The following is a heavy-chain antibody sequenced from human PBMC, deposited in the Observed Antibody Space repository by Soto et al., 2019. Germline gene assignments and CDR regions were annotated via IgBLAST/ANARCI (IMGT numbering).Heavy chain of an antibody. D-gene: IGHD2-2*01. Sequence: GESLKISCRGSGFTFTNYWIDWVRQMPGKGLEWMGIIYPGDSETSYSPSFQGQVIISADKSINTAYLQWSSLKAPATAMHYGGTHEGECSNTTCTRLNYWGQGTLVTVSS. J-gene: IGHJ4*02. CDR3: GTHEGECSNTTCTRLNY. CDR1: GFTFTNYW. V-gene: IGHV5-51*01. CDR2: IYPGDSET.